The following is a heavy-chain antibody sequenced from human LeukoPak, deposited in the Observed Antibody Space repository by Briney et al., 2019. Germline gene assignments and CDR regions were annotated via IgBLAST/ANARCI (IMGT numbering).Heavy chain of an antibody. J-gene: IGHJ4*02. D-gene: IGHD3-22*01. V-gene: IGHV1-2*02. CDR1: GYTFTSYY. Sequence: GASVKVSCKASGYTFTSYYMHWVRQAPGQGLEWMGWINPISGGTNYEQKFQGRVTMTRDTSISTAYMELSRLRSDDTAVYYCARGYYDSSGYYFDYWGQGTLVTVSS. CDR2: INPISGGT. CDR3: ARGYYDSSGYYFDY.